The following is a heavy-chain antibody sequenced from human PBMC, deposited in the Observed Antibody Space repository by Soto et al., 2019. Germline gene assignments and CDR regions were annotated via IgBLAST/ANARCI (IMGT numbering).Heavy chain of an antibody. D-gene: IGHD4-17*01. V-gene: IGHV3-21*01. CDR3: ARDPGTTVTFCDY. CDR1: GFTFSSYS. CDR2: ISSSSSYI. J-gene: IGHJ4*02. Sequence: PGGSLRLSCAASGFTFSSYSMNWVRQAPGKGLEWASSISSSSSYIYYADSVKGRFTISRDNAKNSLYLQMNSLRAEDTAVYYCARDPGTTVTFCDYWGQGTLVTVSS.